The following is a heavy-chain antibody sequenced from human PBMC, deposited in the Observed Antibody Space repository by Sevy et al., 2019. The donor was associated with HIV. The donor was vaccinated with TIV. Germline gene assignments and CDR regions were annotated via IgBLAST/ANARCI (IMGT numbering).Heavy chain of an antibody. Sequence: GGSLRLSCAASGFTFSYSGMHWVRQAPGKGLEWVTFIQYDGSNKYYADSVKGRFTISRDNSKNTLYLQMNSLRRDDTALYFCAKSTAVAGTGGFDYWGHGILVTVSS. CDR1: GFTFSYSG. V-gene: IGHV3-30*02. J-gene: IGHJ4*01. D-gene: IGHD2-15*01. CDR3: AKSTAVAGTGGFDY. CDR2: IQYDGSNK.